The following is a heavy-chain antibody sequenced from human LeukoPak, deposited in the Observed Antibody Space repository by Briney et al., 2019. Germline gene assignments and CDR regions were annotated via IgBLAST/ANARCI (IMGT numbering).Heavy chain of an antibody. CDR1: GFIFSNYG. D-gene: IGHD3-22*01. J-gene: IGHJ4*02. CDR2: IWYDGSNK. CDR3: ARDDYYDRSGYPGY. V-gene: IGHV3-33*01. Sequence: PGGSLRLSCVASGFIFSNYGMHWVRQAPGKGLEWVAVIWYDGSNKYYADSVKGRFTISRDNSKNTVYLQTNSLRVEDTAIYYCARDDYYDRSGYPGYWGQGTLVTVSS.